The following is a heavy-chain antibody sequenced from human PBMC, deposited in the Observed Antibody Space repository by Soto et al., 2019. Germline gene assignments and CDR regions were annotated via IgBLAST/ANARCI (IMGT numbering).Heavy chain of an antibody. V-gene: IGHV3-7*03. Sequence: PGGSLRLSCVASGFTISGYWMSWVRQAPGKGLEWVANIKQDGSEKHYVGSVKGRFTISKDNAKNSLFLQMNSLRAEDTAVYYCARALVVVTEYFDYWGQGILVTVSS. CDR2: IKQDGSEK. CDR1: GFTISGYW. J-gene: IGHJ4*02. CDR3: ARALVVVTEYFDY. D-gene: IGHD5-18*01.